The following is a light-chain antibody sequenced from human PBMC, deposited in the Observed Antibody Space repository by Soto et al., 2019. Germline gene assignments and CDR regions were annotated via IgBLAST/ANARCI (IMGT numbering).Light chain of an antibody. CDR1: QTIATY. CDR3: QQSYSSLVT. J-gene: IGKJ4*01. CDR2: TSS. V-gene: IGKV1-39*01. Sequence: IEMTQSPASLSASVGDRVTITFRASQTIATYLNWFQHKSGRAPKLLIYTSSSVNSGVSSRFRGSGSGTDFTLTINDVQPEDSATYYCQQSYSSLVTFGAGTKVDIK.